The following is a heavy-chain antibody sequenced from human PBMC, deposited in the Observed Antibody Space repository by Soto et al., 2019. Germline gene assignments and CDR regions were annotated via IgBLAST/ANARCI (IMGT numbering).Heavy chain of an antibody. CDR3: ASWGIVGATLDAFDI. CDR2: ISYSGST. Sequence: SETLSLTCTVSGASITTYYWSWIRQPPGKGLEWIGYISYSGSTDYNPSLKSRVTISFDASKNQISLQVRSATAADAAVYYCASWGIVGATLDAFDIWGQGTMVT. J-gene: IGHJ3*02. CDR1: GASITTYY. V-gene: IGHV4-59*01. D-gene: IGHD1-26*01.